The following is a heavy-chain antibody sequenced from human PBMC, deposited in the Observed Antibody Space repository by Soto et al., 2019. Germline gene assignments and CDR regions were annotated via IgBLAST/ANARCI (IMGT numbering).Heavy chain of an antibody. J-gene: IGHJ4*02. Sequence: EVQLVESGGDLVPPGGSLRLSCAAFGFSFNIYSMNWVRQAPGKGLEWVSYISSSGRTIFYADSVKGRFTISRDNAKNSLYLQMNNLGDEDTAVYYCAREPQDWGQGTLVTVSS. CDR3: AREPQD. CDR2: ISSSGRTI. CDR1: GFSFNIYS. V-gene: IGHV3-48*02.